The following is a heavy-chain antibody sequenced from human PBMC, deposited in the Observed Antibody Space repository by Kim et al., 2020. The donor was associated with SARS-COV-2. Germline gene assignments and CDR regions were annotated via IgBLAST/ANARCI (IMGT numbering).Heavy chain of an antibody. CDR2: IRSKNYGGTP. CDR3: TRGDHRYCSYYNCPFDN. V-gene: IGHV3-49*04. Sequence: GGSLRFSCSTSGFTFGDYLMSWVRQAPGKGLEWVSFIRSKNYGGTPEYAAPVKGRFTISRDDSKNIAYLQMNSLKTDDTAVYYCTRGDHRYCSYYNCPFDNWGQGTLATVSS. D-gene: IGHD2-15*01. CDR1: GFTFGDYL. J-gene: IGHJ4*02.